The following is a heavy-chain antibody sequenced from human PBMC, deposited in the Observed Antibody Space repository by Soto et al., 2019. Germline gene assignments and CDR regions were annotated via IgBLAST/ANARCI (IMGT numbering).Heavy chain of an antibody. V-gene: IGHV3-30*03. J-gene: IGHJ4*02. D-gene: IGHD4-17*01. CDR1: GVTFISYG. Sequence: GGSLTLSCTASGVTFISYGMAWVRQAPGKGLAWVAVISYDGSNKYYEDSVTGRFTISTYNSKHPQYLQIKSLRTADKAVYYCGAQDYGAKGYYFETWGQGTLVTVSS. CDR2: ISYDGSNK. CDR3: GAQDYGAKGYYFET.